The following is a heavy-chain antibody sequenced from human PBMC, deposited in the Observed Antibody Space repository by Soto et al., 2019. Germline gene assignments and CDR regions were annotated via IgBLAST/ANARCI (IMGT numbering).Heavy chain of an antibody. Sequence: ASVNVSCKASGYTFTSYDINWVLQATGQGLEWMGWMNPNSGNTGYAQKFQGRVTMTRNTSISTAYMELSSLRSEDTAVYYCARVLSAGYCSSTSYRHYYYYMDVWGKGTTVTVSS. CDR3: ARVLSAGYCSSTSYRHYYYYMDV. CDR2: MNPNSGNT. J-gene: IGHJ6*03. D-gene: IGHD2-2*01. V-gene: IGHV1-8*01. CDR1: GYTFTSYD.